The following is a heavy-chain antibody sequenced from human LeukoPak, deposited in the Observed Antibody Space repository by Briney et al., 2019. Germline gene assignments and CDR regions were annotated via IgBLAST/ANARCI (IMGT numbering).Heavy chain of an antibody. CDR2: ISSSSGTI. CDR1: GFTFSTYS. Sequence: GGSLRLSCAASGFTFSTYSMNWVRQAPGKGLEWLSYISSSSGTIYYADSVKGRFTISRDNSKNTLYLQMNSLRAEDTAVYYCAKDRAGDYYFDYWGQGTLVTVSS. J-gene: IGHJ4*02. CDR3: AKDRAGDYYFDY. D-gene: IGHD4-17*01. V-gene: IGHV3-48*01.